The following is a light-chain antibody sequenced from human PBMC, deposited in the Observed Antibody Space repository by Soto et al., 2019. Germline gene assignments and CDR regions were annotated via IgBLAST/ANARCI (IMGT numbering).Light chain of an antibody. Sequence: DTQLTQSPSFLSASVGDRVPIACRASQDVSRSVGWYQQKPGKAPKLLIYKASTLKSGVPSRFSGSGSGTEFTLTISSLQPDDFATYYCQHYNSYSEAFGQGTKVDI. CDR2: KAS. CDR3: QHYNSYSEA. J-gene: IGKJ1*01. V-gene: IGKV1-5*03. CDR1: QDVSRS.